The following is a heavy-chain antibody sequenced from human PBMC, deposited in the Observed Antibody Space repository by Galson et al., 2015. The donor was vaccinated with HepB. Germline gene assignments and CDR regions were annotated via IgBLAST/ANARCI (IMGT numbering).Heavy chain of an antibody. CDR2: ISASSTYT. D-gene: IGHD3-10*01. CDR3: ARVRTTLVREVITNNWFDS. CDR1: EFTFSDYY. V-gene: IGHV3-11*06. J-gene: IGHJ5*01. Sequence: SLRLSCAASEFTFSDYYMSWIRQAPGKGLEWVSYISASSTYTNYADCVKGRFTISRDNAKNSLYLQMNSLRAEDTAVYYCARVRTTLVREVITNNWFDSWGQGTLVTVSS.